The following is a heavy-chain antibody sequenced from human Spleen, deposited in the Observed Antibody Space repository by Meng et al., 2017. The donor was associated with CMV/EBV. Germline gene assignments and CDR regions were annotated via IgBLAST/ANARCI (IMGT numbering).Heavy chain of an antibody. Sequence: SETLSLTCTVSGGSISSSSYYWGWIRQPPGKGLEWIGSIYYSGSTYYNPSLKSRVTISVDTSKNQFSLKLSSVTAADTAVYYCARAPWGIQLWLRSNYYYYGMDVWGQGTTVTVSS. CDR2: IYYSGST. D-gene: IGHD5-18*01. J-gene: IGHJ6*02. CDR3: ARAPWGIQLWLRSNYYYYGMDV. V-gene: IGHV4-39*07. CDR1: GGSISSSSYY.